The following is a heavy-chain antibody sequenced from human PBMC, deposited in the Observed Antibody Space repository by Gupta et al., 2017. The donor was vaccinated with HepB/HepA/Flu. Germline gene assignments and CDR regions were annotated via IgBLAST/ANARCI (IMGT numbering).Heavy chain of an antibody. D-gene: IGHD3-9*01. V-gene: IGHV1-24*01. J-gene: IGHJ6*02. CDR2: IDPEDGER. Sequence: QVQLVQSGAEVKKPGASVKVACKVIGDRFNEVSLHWVRQAPGKGLEGMGGIDPEDGERRYGQRFLGRVKMTEDTSRGTAYMELNNLKSEDTAVYYCAKDRARKIDWLYGVRDYYFGLEGGGQGTAVTVSS. CDR1: GDRFNEVS. CDR3: AKDRARKIDWLYGVRDYYFGLEG.